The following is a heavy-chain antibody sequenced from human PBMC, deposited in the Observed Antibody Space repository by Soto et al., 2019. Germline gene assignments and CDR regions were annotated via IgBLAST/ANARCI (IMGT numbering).Heavy chain of an antibody. CDR1: GYTFTSYY. CDR2: INPSGGST. J-gene: IGHJ4*02. V-gene: IGHV1-46*01. Sequence: QVQLVQSGAEVKKPGASVKVSCKASGYTFTSYYMHWVRQAPGQGLEWMGIINPSGGSTSYAQKFQGRVTMNRDTSTSTVYMEMSSLRSEDTAVYYCATPRCRDGYNLAYWGQGTLVTVSS. D-gene: IGHD5-12*01. CDR3: ATPRCRDGYNLAY.